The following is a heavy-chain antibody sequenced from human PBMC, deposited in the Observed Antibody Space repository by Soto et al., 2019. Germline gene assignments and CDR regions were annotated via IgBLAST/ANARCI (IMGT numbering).Heavy chain of an antibody. CDR2: INPNSGDT. D-gene: IGHD1-26*01. J-gene: IGHJ4*02. V-gene: IGHV1-2*02. CDR1: GYTFTGYY. CDR3: ARVRMGGSDY. Sequence: ASVKVSCKASGYTFTGYYMHWVRQAPGQGLEWLGWINPNSGDTNYAQKFQGRVTMTRDTSINTAYMDLSSLRSDDTAVYYCARVRMGGSDYWGQGTLVTVSA.